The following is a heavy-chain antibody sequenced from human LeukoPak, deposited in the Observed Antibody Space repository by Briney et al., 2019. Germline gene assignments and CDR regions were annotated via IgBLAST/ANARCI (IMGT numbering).Heavy chain of an antibody. J-gene: IGHJ4*02. V-gene: IGHV3-11*04. D-gene: IGHD6-13*01. Sequence: GGSLRLSCAASGFTFSDYYMNWIRQAPGKGLEWVSHITSSSNIKYYADSVKDRFTISRDNAKNSLYLQMNSLRDEDTAVYYCARGGAAAVLREIDYWGQGTLVTVSS. CDR1: GFTFSDYY. CDR2: ITSSSNIK. CDR3: ARGGAAAVLREIDY.